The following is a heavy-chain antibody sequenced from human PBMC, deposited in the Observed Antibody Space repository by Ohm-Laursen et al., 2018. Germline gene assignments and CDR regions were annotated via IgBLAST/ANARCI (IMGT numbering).Heavy chain of an antibody. Sequence: SLRLSCAASGFTFDDYAMHWVRQAPEKGLEWVSGISWNSDAIAYADSVKGRFTISRDNAKNSLYLQMNSLRAEDTAVYYCARVRLHPEEYYFDYWGQGTLVTVSS. CDR1: GFTFDDYA. V-gene: IGHV3-9*01. J-gene: IGHJ4*02. D-gene: IGHD3-10*01. CDR3: ARVRLHPEEYYFDY. CDR2: ISWNSDAI.